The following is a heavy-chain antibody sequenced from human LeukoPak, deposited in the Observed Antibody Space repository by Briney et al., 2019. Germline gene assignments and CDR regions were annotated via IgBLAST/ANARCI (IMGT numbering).Heavy chain of an antibody. CDR1: GGSFSGYY. D-gene: IGHD2-2*01. J-gene: IGHJ4*02. CDR2: INHSGST. CDR3: ARGLSDIVVVPAAEFGDQGNFFDY. Sequence: SETLSLTCAVYGGSFSGYYWSWIRQPPGKGLEWIGEINHSGSTNYNPSLKSRVTISVDTSKNQFSLKLSSVTAADTAVYYYARGLSDIVVVPAAEFGDQGNFFDYWGQGTLVTVSS. V-gene: IGHV4-34*01.